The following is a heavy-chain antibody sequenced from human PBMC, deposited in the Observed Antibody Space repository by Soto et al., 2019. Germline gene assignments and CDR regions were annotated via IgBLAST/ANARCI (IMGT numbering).Heavy chain of an antibody. V-gene: IGHV3-33*01. CDR3: AGGDYGDSIDF. CDR2: ISYDDSYR. D-gene: IGHD4-17*01. Sequence: QVHLVESGGGVVQPGKSLRLSCAASGFTFDNYGMLWVRQAPGKGLEWVALISYDDSYRYYTNSVRGRFTISRDNSKNMVFLHMNSLQGDDTAVYYCAGGDYGDSIDFWGQGTLGTVSS. CDR1: GFTFDNYG. J-gene: IGHJ4*02.